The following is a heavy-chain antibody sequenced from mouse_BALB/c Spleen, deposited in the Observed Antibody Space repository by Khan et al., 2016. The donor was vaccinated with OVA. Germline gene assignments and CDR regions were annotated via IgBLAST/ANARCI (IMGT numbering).Heavy chain of an antibody. J-gene: IGHJ3*01. Sequence: QVHVKQSGAELVKPGASMKLSCKASGYTFTSYNMYWVKQRPGQGLEWIGGINPSNGYTNFNEKFKSKATLTVDKSSSTAYMQLSGLTSEDSAVFDRKRGGAWDTLISWFDYWGQGTLVTVSA. CDR2: INPSNGYT. D-gene: IGHD2-4*01. CDR1: GYTFTSYN. V-gene: IGHV1S81*02. CDR3: KRGGAWDTLISWFDY.